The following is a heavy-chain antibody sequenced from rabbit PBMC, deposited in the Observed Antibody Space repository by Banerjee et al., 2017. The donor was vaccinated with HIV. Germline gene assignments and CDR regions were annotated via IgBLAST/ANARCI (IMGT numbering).Heavy chain of an antibody. CDR3: ARRDYGSSTYYDL. V-gene: IGHV1S40*01. J-gene: IGHJ4*01. D-gene: IGHD8-1*01. Sequence: QSLEESGGDLVKPGASLTLSCKASGFDISSYSIGWVRQAPGKGLEWIGIIYGGKGSTDYASWVNGRFTISKTSSTTVTLQMTSLTAADTATYFCARRDYGSSTYYDLWGPGTLVTV. CDR2: IYGGKGST. CDR1: GFDISSYS.